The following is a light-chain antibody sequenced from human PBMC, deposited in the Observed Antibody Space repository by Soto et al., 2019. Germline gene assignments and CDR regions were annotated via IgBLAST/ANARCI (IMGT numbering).Light chain of an antibody. CDR3: QQYGSSQWT. CDR1: QSVASSY. Sequence: EIVLTQSPGTLSLSPGERATLSCRASQSVASSYLAWYQQKPGQAPRLLMYGASSRATGIPDRFSGSGSGTDFTLTISRLEPEDFAMYYCQQYGSSQWTFGQGTKVEIK. CDR2: GAS. J-gene: IGKJ1*01. V-gene: IGKV3-20*01.